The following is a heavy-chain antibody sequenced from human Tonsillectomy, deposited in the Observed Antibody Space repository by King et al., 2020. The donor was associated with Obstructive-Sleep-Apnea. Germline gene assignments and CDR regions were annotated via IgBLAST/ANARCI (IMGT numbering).Heavy chain of an antibody. J-gene: IGHJ4*02. CDR3: AKASGPDFDY. CDR1: GFTYRSYG. V-gene: IGHV3-30*02. CDR2: IRDDGSNK. Sequence: VQQVESGGGVVQPGRSLRLSCAASGFTYRSYGRHWVRQAPGKGLEWVAFIRDDGSNKNYADSVKGRFSISRDNSKNTWYLQMSSLRAEDTAVYYCAKASGPDFDYWGQGTPVTVSS.